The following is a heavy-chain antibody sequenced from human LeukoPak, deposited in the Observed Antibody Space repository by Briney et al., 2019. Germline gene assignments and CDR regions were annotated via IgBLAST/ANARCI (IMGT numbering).Heavy chain of an antibody. V-gene: IGHV1-8*01. Sequence: ASVKVSCKASDNTFTNYYMHWVRQAPGQGLEWLGWMNPNSGNTGYAQKFQGRVTMTRNTSISTAYMELSSLRSEDTAVYYCARSGSGSYKYYYGMDVWGQGTTVTVSS. CDR1: DNTFTNYY. CDR3: ARSGSGSYKYYYGMDV. CDR2: MNPNSGNT. J-gene: IGHJ6*02. D-gene: IGHD1-26*01.